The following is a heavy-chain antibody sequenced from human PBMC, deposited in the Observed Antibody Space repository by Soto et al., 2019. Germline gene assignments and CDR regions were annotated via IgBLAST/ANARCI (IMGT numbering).Heavy chain of an antibody. V-gene: IGHV4-34*01. CDR3: ARGGQYSSSLDY. CDR2: INHSGST. D-gene: IGHD6-6*01. J-gene: IGHJ4*02. Sequence: SETLSLTCAVYGGSFSGYYWSWIRQPPGKGLEWIGEINHSGSTNYNPSLKSRVTISVDTSKNQFSLKLSSVTAADTAVYYCARGGQYSSSLDYWGQGTLGTVSS. CDR1: GGSFSGYY.